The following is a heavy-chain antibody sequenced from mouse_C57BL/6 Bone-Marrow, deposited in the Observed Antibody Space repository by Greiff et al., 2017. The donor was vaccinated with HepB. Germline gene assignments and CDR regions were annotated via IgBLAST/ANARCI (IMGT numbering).Heavy chain of an antibody. J-gene: IGHJ2*01. V-gene: IGHV5-9-1*02. CDR2: ISSGGDYI. CDR3: TRIYYDYDGGFDY. D-gene: IGHD2-4*01. CDR1: GFTFSSYA. Sequence: DVHLVESGEGLVKPGGSLKLSCAASGFTFSSYAMSWVRQTPEKRLEWVAYISSGGDYIYYADTVKGRFTISRDNARNTLYLQMSSLKSEDTAMYYCTRIYYDYDGGFDYWGQGTTLTVSS.